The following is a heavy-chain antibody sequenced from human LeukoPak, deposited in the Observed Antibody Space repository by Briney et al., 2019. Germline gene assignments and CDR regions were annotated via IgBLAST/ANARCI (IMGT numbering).Heavy chain of an antibody. D-gene: IGHD5-24*01. V-gene: IGHV1-2*02. CDR2: INPNRGGT. Sequence: GASVKVSCKASGYTITGYYMHWVRQAPGQGLEWMGWINPNRGGTNYAQKFQGRVTMTRDTSISTANMELSRLRSDDTAVYYCARVVVGVATIPDDAFDIWGQGTMVTVSS. CDR3: ARVVVGVATIPDDAFDI. CDR1: GYTITGYY. J-gene: IGHJ3*02.